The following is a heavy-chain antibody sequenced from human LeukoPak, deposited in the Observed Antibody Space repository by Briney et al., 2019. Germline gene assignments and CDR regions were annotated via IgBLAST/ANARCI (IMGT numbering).Heavy chain of an antibody. V-gene: IGHV3-7*04. CDR1: GFTFSNYW. CDR2: IKQDGSEK. CDR3: AWAMDV. Sequence: PGGSLRLSCVASGFTFSNYWMNWVRQAPGKGLEWVANIKQDGSEKFYVDSVKGRFTISRDNAKNSLYLQMNSLRAEDTAVYYCAWAMDVWGQGTTVTVSS. J-gene: IGHJ6*02.